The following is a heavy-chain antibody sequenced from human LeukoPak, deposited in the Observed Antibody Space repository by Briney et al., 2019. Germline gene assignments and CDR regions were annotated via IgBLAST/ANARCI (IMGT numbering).Heavy chain of an antibody. CDR3: ARGPYGDYFLFDY. D-gene: IGHD4-17*01. CDR1: GGSFSGYY. Sequence: PSETLSLTCAVYGGSFSGYYRSWIRQPPGKGLEWIGEINHSGSTNYNPSLKSRVTISVDTSKNQFSLKLSPVTAADTAVYYCARGPYGDYFLFDYWGRGTLVTVSS. J-gene: IGHJ4*02. V-gene: IGHV4-34*01. CDR2: INHSGST.